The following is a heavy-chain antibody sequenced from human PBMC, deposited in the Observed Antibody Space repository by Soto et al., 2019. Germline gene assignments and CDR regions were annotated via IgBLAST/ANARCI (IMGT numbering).Heavy chain of an antibody. Sequence: PGGSLRLSCAASGFTFSSYGMHWVRQAPGKGLEWVAVIWYDGSNKYYADSVKGRFTISRDNSKNTLYLQMNSLRAEDTAVYYCARGYGSSWPYYYYGMDVWGQGTTVTVSS. D-gene: IGHD6-13*01. J-gene: IGHJ6*02. V-gene: IGHV3-33*01. CDR3: ARGYGSSWPYYYYGMDV. CDR2: IWYDGSNK. CDR1: GFTFSSYG.